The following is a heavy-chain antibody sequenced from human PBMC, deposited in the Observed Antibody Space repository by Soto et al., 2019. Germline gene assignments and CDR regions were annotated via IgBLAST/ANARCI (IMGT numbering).Heavy chain of an antibody. CDR2: IYYSGST. CDR3: AREGSYKNYYYYGMDG. D-gene: IGHD2-15*01. J-gene: IGHJ6*02. CDR1: GGSISSYY. V-gene: IGHV4-59*01. Sequence: SETLSLTCTVSGGSISSYYWSWIRQPPGKGLEWIGYIYYSGSTNYNPSLKSRVTISVDTSKNQFSLKLSSVTAADTAVYYCAREGSYKNYYYYGMDGWGQGTTVTV.